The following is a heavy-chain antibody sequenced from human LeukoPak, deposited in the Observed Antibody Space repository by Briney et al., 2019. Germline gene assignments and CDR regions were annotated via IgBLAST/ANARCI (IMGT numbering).Heavy chain of an antibody. CDR1: GFTFSSYA. J-gene: IGHJ6*03. V-gene: IGHV3-33*01. CDR2: IWYDGSKK. CDR3: ARDRGYYYYYYMDV. Sequence: GGSLRLSCAASGFTFSSYAMHWVRQAPGKGLECVAVIWYDGSKKYYADSVKGRFTISRDNAKNSLYLQMNSLRAEDTAVYYCARDRGYYYYYYMDVWGKGTTVTVSS.